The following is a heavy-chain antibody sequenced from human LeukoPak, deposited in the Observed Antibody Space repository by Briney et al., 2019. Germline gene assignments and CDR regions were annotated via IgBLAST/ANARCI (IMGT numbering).Heavy chain of an antibody. CDR3: ARDLVGAQSRDY. CDR2: INPSGGST. J-gene: IGHJ4*02. D-gene: IGHD1-26*01. Sequence: GASVRVSCKASGYTFTSYYMHWVRQAPGQGLEWMGIINPSGGSTSCAQKFQGRVTMTRDTSTSTVYMELSSLRSEDTAVYYCARDLVGAQSRDYWGQGTLVTVSS. CDR1: GYTFTSYY. V-gene: IGHV1-46*03.